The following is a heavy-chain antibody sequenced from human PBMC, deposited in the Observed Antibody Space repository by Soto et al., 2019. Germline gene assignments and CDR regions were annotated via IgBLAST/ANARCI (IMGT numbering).Heavy chain of an antibody. J-gene: IGHJ6*02. Sequence: QVQLVESGGGVVQPGRSLRLSCEASGFIFNDYALHWVRQAPGKGLDWVALILKDGSTKFFADSVKGRFTISRDNSKNTLSLQMNSLRGDDAAVYYCARESITLGRDFYYYYGLDVWGQGTTVTVSS. CDR2: ILKDGSTK. CDR1: GFIFNDYA. D-gene: IGHD3-10*01. CDR3: ARESITLGRDFYYYYGLDV. V-gene: IGHV3-30*04.